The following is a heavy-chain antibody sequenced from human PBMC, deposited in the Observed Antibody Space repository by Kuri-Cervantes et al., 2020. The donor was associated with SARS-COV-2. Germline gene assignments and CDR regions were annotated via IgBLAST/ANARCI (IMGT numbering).Heavy chain of an antibody. Sequence: GESLKISCAASGFAVSSTYMSWVRQAPGKGLEWVSVIYRGGSTYHADSVRGRFTVSRDDSKNTVYLQMISLRPEDTAVYYCARYFMLRGVNPFDAWGQGTLVTVSS. V-gene: IGHV3-66*01. D-gene: IGHD3-10*01. CDR3: ARYFMLRGVNPFDA. CDR1: GFAVSSTY. CDR2: IYRGGST. J-gene: IGHJ5*02.